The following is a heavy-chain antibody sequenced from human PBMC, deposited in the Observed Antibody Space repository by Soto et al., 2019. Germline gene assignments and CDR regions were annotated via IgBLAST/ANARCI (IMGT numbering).Heavy chain of an antibody. CDR1: GFTFGSYR. CDR2: ISPSGRDI. V-gene: IGHV3-21*01. J-gene: IGHJ5*02. Sequence: DVQLVESGGGLAKPGWSLRLSCEASGFTFGSYRMTWVRQLPGKGLECVSSISPSGRDIYYADSLKGRFTISRDNAKNSLFLQMNSLRVEDTAVYYCARDLVGYCGGDCHFYWFDPWGQGTLVTVSS. D-gene: IGHD2-21*01. CDR3: ARDLVGYCGGDCHFYWFDP.